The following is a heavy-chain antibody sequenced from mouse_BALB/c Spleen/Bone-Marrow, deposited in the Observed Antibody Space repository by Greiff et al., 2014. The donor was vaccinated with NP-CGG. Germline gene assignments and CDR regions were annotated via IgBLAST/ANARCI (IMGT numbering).Heavy chain of an antibody. CDR1: GFNIKDTY. CDR3: AKPSFYYRSSFWYFDV. V-gene: IGHV14-3*02. D-gene: IGHD1-1*01. CDR2: IDPANGDT. Sequence: VQLKESGAELAKPGASVKLSCTASGFNIKDTYMHWVKQRPEQGLEWIGRIDPANGDTKYDPKFQGKATITADTSSNTAYLQLGCLASEGPTVYYCAKPSFYYRSSFWYFDVWGPGTTVTVSS. J-gene: IGHJ1*01.